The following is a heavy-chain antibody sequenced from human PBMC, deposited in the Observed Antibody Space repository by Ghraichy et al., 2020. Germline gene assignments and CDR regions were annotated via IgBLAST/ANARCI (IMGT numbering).Heavy chain of an antibody. CDR3: AKSSGYYYPEYFQH. CDR1: GFTFSSYG. V-gene: IGHV3-30*18. Sequence: GSLRLSCAASGFTFSSYGMHWVRQAPGKGLEWVAVISYDGSNKYYADSVKGRFTISRDNSKNTLYLQMNSLRAEDTAVYYCAKSSGYYYPEYFQHWGQGTLVTVSS. D-gene: IGHD3-22*01. CDR2: ISYDGSNK. J-gene: IGHJ1*01.